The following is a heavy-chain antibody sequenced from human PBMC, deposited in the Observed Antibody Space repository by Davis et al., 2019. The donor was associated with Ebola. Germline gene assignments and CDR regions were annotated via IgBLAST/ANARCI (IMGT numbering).Heavy chain of an antibody. V-gene: IGHV3-23*01. J-gene: IGHJ3*01. D-gene: IGHD1-26*01. CDR1: GFTFSSYG. CDR2: LGLSGDT. Sequence: PGGSLRLSCAASGFTFSSYGMHWVRQAPGKGLEWVSTLGLSGDTYYADSVKGRFTISRDNSMNTLHLQMNSLRVEDTAIYYCAKDTSNVWFDVWGQGTMVTVSS. CDR3: AKDTSNVWFDV.